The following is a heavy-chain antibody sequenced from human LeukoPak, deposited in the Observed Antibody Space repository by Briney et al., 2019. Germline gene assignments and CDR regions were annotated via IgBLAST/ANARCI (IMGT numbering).Heavy chain of an antibody. Sequence: TGGSLRLSCAASGFSFSSYWMSWVRQAPGKGLKWLANIKHDGSEKYYVGSVKGRFTISRDNAKNSLYLQMNSLRAEDTAFYCAKSDSSGYPLDYWGQGTLVTVSS. D-gene: IGHD3-22*01. CDR1: GFSFSSYW. J-gene: IGHJ4*02. V-gene: IGHV3-7*03. CDR3: AKSDSSGYPLDY. CDR2: IKHDGSEK.